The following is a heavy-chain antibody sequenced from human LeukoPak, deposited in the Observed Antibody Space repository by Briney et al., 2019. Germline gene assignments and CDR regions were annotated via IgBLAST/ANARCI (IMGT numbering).Heavy chain of an antibody. CDR3: ARDFVVVADHYYYYGMDV. D-gene: IGHD2-15*01. J-gene: IGHJ6*02. Sequence: SETLSLTCTVSGGSISSGNYYWSWIRQHPGKGLEWIGYIYYSGSTNYNPSLKSRVTISVDTSKNQFSLKLSSVTAADTAVYYCARDFVVVADHYYYYGMDVWGQGTTVTVSS. CDR2: IYYSGST. V-gene: IGHV4-61*01. CDR1: GGSISSGNYY.